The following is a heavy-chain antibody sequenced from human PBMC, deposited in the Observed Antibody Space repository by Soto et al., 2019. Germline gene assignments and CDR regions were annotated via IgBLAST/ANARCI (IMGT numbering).Heavy chain of an antibody. CDR2: INAGNGNT. Sequence: ASVKVSCKASGYTFTSYAMHWVRQAPGQRLEWMGWINAGNGNTKYSQKFQGRVTITRDTSASTAYMELSSLRSEDTAVYYCARDKWFGERFRPSRWFDPWGQGTLVTVSS. D-gene: IGHD3-10*01. CDR1: GYTFTSYA. J-gene: IGHJ5*02. V-gene: IGHV1-3*01. CDR3: ARDKWFGERFRPSRWFDP.